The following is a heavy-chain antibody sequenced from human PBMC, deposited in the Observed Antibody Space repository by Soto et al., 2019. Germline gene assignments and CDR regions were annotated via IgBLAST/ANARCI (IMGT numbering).Heavy chain of an antibody. CDR2: ISSGGGTK. Sequence: GGSLRLSCAASGFTFNAYSMNWVRQAPGKGLEWVSYISSGGGTKYYADSVKGRFTISRDNAKNSVFLQMDSLGAEDTAVYYCARDRAYGTGRYLAFDIWGQGAMVTVSS. CDR3: ARDRAYGTGRYLAFDI. CDR1: GFTFNAYS. D-gene: IGHD6-19*01. J-gene: IGHJ3*02. V-gene: IGHV3-48*01.